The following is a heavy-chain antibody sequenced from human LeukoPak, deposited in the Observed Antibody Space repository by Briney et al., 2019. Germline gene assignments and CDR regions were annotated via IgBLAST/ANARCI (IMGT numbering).Heavy chain of an antibody. CDR2: VYHNGET. CDR1: GYSITTNYY. D-gene: IGHD5-12*01. Sequence: SETLSLTCTVSGYSITTNYYWAWIRQSPGTGLEWIGSVYHNGETYYNPSLKSRVIISVDTSKNEFSLRLTSVTAADTAVYYCARSPRGYSGYDFVDYWGQGTLVTVSS. J-gene: IGHJ4*02. CDR3: ARSPRGYSGYDFVDY. V-gene: IGHV4-38-2*02.